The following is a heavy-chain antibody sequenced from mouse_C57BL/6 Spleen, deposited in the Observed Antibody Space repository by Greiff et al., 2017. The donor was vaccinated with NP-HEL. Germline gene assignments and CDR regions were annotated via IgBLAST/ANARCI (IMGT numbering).Heavy chain of an antibody. Sequence: EVKVVESGGGLVQPGGSLKLSCAASGFTFSDYGMAWVRQAPRKGPEWVAFISNLAYSIYYADTVTGRFTISRENAKNTLYLEMSSLRSEDTAMYYCARHNSKNAMDYWGQGTSVTVSS. CDR2: ISNLAYSI. D-gene: IGHD1-3*01. V-gene: IGHV5-15*01. J-gene: IGHJ4*01. CDR3: ARHNSKNAMDY. CDR1: GFTFSDYG.